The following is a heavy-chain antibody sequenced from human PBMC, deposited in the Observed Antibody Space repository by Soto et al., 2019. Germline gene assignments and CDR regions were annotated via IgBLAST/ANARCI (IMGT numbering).Heavy chain of an antibody. CDR2: IIPILGIA. Sequence: QVQLVQSGAEVKKPGSSVKVSCKASGGTFSSYTISWVRQAPGQGLEWMGRIIPILGIANYAQKFQGRVTITADKSTSTAYMELSSLRSEDTAVYYCASLHLGGLSLNYFDYWGQGTLVTVSS. J-gene: IGHJ4*02. CDR1: GGTFSSYT. CDR3: ASLHLGGLSLNYFDY. D-gene: IGHD3-16*02. V-gene: IGHV1-69*02.